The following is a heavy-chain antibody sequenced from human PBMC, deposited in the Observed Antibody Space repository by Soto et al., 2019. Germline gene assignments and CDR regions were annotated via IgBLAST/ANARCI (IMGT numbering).Heavy chain of an antibody. Sequence: GGSLRLSCAASGFTFSDYYIHWIRRAPGKGLEWISYISGNGEVIQYADSVKGRFTISRDNAKNSLYLQMNSLRAEDTAVYYCARDYSSYGPFDYWGQGTLVTVSS. CDR1: GFTFSDYY. CDR3: ARDYSSYGPFDY. D-gene: IGHD5-18*01. V-gene: IGHV3-11*04. J-gene: IGHJ4*02. CDR2: ISGNGEVI.